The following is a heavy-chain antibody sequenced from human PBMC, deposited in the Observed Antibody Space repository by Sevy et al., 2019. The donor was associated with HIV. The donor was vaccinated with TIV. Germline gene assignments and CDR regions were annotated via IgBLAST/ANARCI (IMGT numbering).Heavy chain of an antibody. J-gene: IGHJ4*02. CDR2: IIPIFGTA. D-gene: IGHD2-15*01. Sequence: ASVKVSCKASGGTFSSYAISWVRQAPGQGLEWMGGIIPIFGTANYAQKFQGRVTITADKSTSTAYMELSSLRSEDKAVYYCARINPVDRMYYFDYWGQGTLVTVSS. V-gene: IGHV1-69*06. CDR3: ARINPVDRMYYFDY. CDR1: GGTFSSYA.